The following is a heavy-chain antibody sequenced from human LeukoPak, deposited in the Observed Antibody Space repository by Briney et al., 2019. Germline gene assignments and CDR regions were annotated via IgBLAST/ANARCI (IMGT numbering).Heavy chain of an antibody. CDR3: ARVSIVVVPGSNWFDP. Sequence: GGSLRLSCAASGFTFSSYAMSWVRQAPGKGLEWVSAISGSGGSTYYADSVKGRFTISRDNAKNSLYLQMNSLRAEDTAIYYCARVSIVVVPGSNWFDPWGQGTLVTVSS. CDR1: GFTFSSYA. J-gene: IGHJ5*02. D-gene: IGHD2-2*01. V-gene: IGHV3-23*01. CDR2: ISGSGGST.